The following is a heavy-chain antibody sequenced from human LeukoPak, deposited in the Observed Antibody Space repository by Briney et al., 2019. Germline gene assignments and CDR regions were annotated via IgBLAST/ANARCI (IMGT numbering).Heavy chain of an antibody. CDR3: ARDGPYGSGSPDSY. Sequence: GGSLRLSCAASGFTVSSNYMSWVRQAPGKGLEWVSVIYSGGSTYYADSVKGRFTISRDNSKNTLYLQMNSLRAEDTAVYYCARDGPYGSGSPDSYWGQGTLVTVSS. CDR2: IYSGGST. CDR1: GFTVSSNY. V-gene: IGHV3-53*01. J-gene: IGHJ4*02. D-gene: IGHD3-10*01.